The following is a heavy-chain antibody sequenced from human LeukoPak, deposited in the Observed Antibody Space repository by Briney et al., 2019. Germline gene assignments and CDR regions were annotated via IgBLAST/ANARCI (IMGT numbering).Heavy chain of an antibody. CDR3: ARRRRYYYDSSGYLGDY. Sequence: PSETLSLTCTVSGGSISSSSYYWSWIRQPPGKGLEWIGSIYYSGSTYYNPSLKSRVTISVDTSKNQFSLKLSSVTAADTAVYYCARRRRYYYDSSGYLGDYWGQGTLVTVSS. CDR2: IYYSGST. CDR1: GGSISSSSYY. V-gene: IGHV4-39*01. D-gene: IGHD3-22*01. J-gene: IGHJ4*02.